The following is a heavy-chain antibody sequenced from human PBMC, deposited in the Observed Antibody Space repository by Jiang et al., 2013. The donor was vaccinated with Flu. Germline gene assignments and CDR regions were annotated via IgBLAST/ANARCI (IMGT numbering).Heavy chain of an antibody. Sequence: QLVESGAEVKKPGESLKISCNGSPYNFNNYWIGWVRQMPGKGLEWMGLIHTGHTDTKYSPSFQGQVTISVDKSINTVYLHWSSLKASDTAMYYCARLRDNAGYSNMFDSWGQGTLVSVSS. V-gene: IGHV5-51*03. CDR1: PYNFNNYW. J-gene: IGHJ4*02. D-gene: IGHD3-9*01. CDR2: IHTGHTDT. CDR3: ARLRDNAGYSNMFDS.